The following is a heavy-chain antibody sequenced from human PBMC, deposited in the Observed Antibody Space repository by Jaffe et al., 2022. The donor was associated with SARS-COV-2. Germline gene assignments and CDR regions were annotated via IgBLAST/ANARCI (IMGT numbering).Heavy chain of an antibody. D-gene: IGHD5-18*01. Sequence: QVQLVESGGGVVQPGRSLRLSCAASGFTFSSYGMHWVRQAPGKGLEWVAVIWYDGSNKYYADSVKGRFTISRDNSKNTLYLQMNSLRAEDTAVYYCATALEGGIQLWSIPYFDYWGQGTLVTVSS. CDR2: IWYDGSNK. J-gene: IGHJ4*02. CDR3: ATALEGGIQLWSIPYFDY. CDR1: GFTFSSYG. V-gene: IGHV3-33*01.